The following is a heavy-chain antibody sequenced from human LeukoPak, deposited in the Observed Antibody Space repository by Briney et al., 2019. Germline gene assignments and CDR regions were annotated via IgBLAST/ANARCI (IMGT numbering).Heavy chain of an antibody. CDR3: AKRSVAGTQIFDY. D-gene: IGHD6-19*01. J-gene: IGHJ4*02. CDR1: GFSFNTYA. Sequence: GGSLRLSCAASGFSFNTYAMTWVRQAPGKGLEWVSTIRASVDTTYYADSVKGRFTISRDNSKNTLYLQMNSLRAEDTAVYYCAKRSVAGTQIFDYWGQGTLVTVSS. V-gene: IGHV3-23*01. CDR2: IRASVDTT.